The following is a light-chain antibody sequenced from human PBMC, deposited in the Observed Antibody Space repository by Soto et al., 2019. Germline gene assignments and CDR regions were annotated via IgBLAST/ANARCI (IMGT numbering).Light chain of an antibody. CDR2: EVS. Sequence: QSALSQPASVSGSPGQSITISCTGTSSDVGGYEYVSWYQHQPGKAPKLIIYEVSYRPSGVSNRFSGSKSAYTASLTISGLQAEDEADYYCNSQTTSGIRVFGTGTKVTVL. CDR1: SSDVGGYEY. J-gene: IGLJ1*01. CDR3: NSQTTSGIRV. V-gene: IGLV2-14*01.